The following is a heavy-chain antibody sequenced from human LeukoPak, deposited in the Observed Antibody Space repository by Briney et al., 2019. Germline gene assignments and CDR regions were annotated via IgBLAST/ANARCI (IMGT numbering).Heavy chain of an antibody. Sequence: GGSPRLSCAASGFTFSSYAMSWVRQAPGKGLEWVSVIYSGGSTDYADSVKGRFTISRDNSKNTLYLQMNSLRAEDTAVYYCAREYYDILTGYTPTQDWGQGTLVTVSS. CDR1: GFTFSSYA. CDR2: IYSGGST. D-gene: IGHD3-9*01. CDR3: AREYYDILTGYTPTQD. V-gene: IGHV3-66*01. J-gene: IGHJ4*02.